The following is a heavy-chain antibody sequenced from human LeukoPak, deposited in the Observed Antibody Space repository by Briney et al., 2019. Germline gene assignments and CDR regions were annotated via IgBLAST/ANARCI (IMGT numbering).Heavy chain of an antibody. Sequence: GSLRLSCAASGFTFSSYGMHWVRQAPGKGLEWVAVIWYDGSNKYYADSVKGRFTISRDNSKNTLYLQMNSLRAEDTAVYYCARSGRYDFWSGYYNYYYYGMDVWGQGTTVTVSS. CDR2: IWYDGSNK. CDR3: ARSGRYDFWSGYYNYYYYGMDV. CDR1: GFTFSSYG. J-gene: IGHJ6*02. V-gene: IGHV3-33*08. D-gene: IGHD3-3*01.